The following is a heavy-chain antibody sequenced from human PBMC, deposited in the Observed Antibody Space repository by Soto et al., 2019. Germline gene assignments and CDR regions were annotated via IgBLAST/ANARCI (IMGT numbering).Heavy chain of an antibody. CDR2: ITSTGDRA. CDR1: GFTFSSYA. V-gene: IGHV3-23*01. J-gene: IGHJ4*02. CDR3: AKYYMVTRSPFDH. Sequence: GGSLRLSCAASGFTFSSYAMSWVRQAPGKGLEWVSSITSTGDRAYYADSVKGRFTVSRDNSKNTLYLQMNSLRAEDTAVYYCAKYYMVTRSPFDHWCQGTLVTVPS. D-gene: IGHD5-18*01.